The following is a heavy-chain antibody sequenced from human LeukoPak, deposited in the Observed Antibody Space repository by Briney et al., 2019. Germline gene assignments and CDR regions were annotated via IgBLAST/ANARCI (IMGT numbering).Heavy chain of an antibody. CDR1: GFTFSSYG. Sequence: GGSLRLSCAASGFTFSSYGMSWVRQAPGKGLEWVSAISGSGGSTYYADSVKGRFTISRDNSKSTLYLQMNSLRAEDTAVYYCAKDIEMATISFDYWGQGTLVTVSS. V-gene: IGHV3-23*01. CDR3: AKDIEMATISFDY. J-gene: IGHJ4*02. D-gene: IGHD5-24*01. CDR2: ISGSGGST.